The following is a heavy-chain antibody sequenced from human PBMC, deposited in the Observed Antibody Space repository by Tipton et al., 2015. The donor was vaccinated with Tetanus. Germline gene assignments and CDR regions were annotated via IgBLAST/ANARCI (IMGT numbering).Heavy chain of an antibody. Sequence: QLVQSGGGLVQPGGSLRLSCAASGFTFSSYTMNWVRQAPGKGLEWLSYISSSSSTIYYADSVRGRFTISRDNAENSLYLQMNNLRDEDTAVYYCARGGGWNYISAAFDIWGQGTMVTVSS. CDR1: GFTFSSYT. J-gene: IGHJ3*02. V-gene: IGHV3-48*02. D-gene: IGHD1-7*01. CDR3: ARGGGWNYISAAFDI. CDR2: ISSSSSTI.